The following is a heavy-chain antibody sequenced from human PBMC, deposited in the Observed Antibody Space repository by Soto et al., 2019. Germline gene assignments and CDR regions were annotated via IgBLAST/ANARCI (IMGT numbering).Heavy chain of an antibody. Sequence: PGGSLRLSCAASGFTFSGSAMHWVRQASGKGLEWVGRIRSKANSYATAYAASVKGRFTISRDNSEHTLYLQMNNLEADDTAIYYCVKDTQWLETYFDSWGPGTLVTVSS. CDR3: VKDTQWLETYFDS. V-gene: IGHV3-73*01. CDR2: IRSKANSYAT. CDR1: GFTFSGSA. D-gene: IGHD6-19*01. J-gene: IGHJ4*02.